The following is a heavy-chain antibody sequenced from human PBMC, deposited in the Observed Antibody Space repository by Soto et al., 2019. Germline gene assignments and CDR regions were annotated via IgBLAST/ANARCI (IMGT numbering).Heavy chain of an antibody. CDR2: IYYIGIT. J-gene: IGHJ4*02. V-gene: IGHV4-61*01. D-gene: IGHD2-8*01. CDR1: GGSVSSGSYY. Sequence: QVQLQESGPGLVKPSETLSLTCTVSGGSVSSGSYYWTWIRQLPGKGLEWIGYIYYIGITNYNPSLKSRVTISPDTSKNQFSLKLTSVTAADTAVYYCARVNGGPYYFDYWGQGTLVTVSS. CDR3: ARVNGGPYYFDY.